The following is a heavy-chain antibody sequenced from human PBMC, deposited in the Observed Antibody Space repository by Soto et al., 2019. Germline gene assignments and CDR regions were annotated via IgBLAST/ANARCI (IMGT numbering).Heavy chain of an antibody. Sequence: PAATLSLTCAVYGGSFGGYYWSWVRQPPGKGLEWIGEINHSGSTNYNPSLKSRVTISVDTSKNQSPLKLSSVTAADTAVYYCARGXQYYYGSGSYYNNWFDPWGQGTLVTVSS. CDR3: ARGXQYYYGSGSYYNNWFDP. CDR1: GGSFGGYY. D-gene: IGHD3-10*01. V-gene: IGHV4-34*01. J-gene: IGHJ5*02. CDR2: INHSGST.